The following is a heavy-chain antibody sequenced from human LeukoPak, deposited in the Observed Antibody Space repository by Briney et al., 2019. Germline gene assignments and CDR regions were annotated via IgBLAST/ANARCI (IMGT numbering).Heavy chain of an antibody. CDR1: GGSFSGYY. J-gene: IGHJ4*02. CDR2: ISSSGSTI. V-gene: IGHV3-11*04. CDR3: AKDSFRSSAAY. D-gene: IGHD2-15*01. Sequence: PSETLSLTCAVYGGSFSGYYMSWIRQAPGKGLEWVSYISSSGSTIYYADSVKGRFTISRDNSKNTLYLQMNSLRAEDTAVYYCAKDSFRSSAAYWGQGTLVTVSS.